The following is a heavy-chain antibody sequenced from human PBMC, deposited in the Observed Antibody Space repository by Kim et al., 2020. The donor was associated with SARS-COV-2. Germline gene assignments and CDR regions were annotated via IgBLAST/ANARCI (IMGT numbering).Heavy chain of an antibody. CDR1: GYGFASYW. CDR2: INPGNSDT. V-gene: IGHV5-51*01. Sequence: GESLKISCKTSGYGFASYWIGWVRQMPGKGLEWMGIINPGNSDTRYGPPFQGQVTISVDKSINTAYLQWSSLKASDSAMYFCARPYGASTAHWFDRWGQGTLVTVSP. D-gene: IGHD2-21*02. J-gene: IGHJ5*02. CDR3: ARPYGASTAHWFDR.